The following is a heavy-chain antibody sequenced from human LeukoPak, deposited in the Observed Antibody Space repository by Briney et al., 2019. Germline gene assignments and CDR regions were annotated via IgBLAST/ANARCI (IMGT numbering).Heavy chain of an antibody. D-gene: IGHD4-23*01. CDR1: GGSISSYYW. CDR2: ISWDDGN. V-gene: IGHV2-5*08. J-gene: IGHJ3*01. Sequence: TLSLTCTVSGGSISSYYWNWVRQPPGKALECLALISWDDGNRYSPSLTSSLSITKDTSRNQVVLTMTNMDHVDTAKYFCAHTQYFGGNSGHYTFDVWGQGTMVTVSS. CDR3: AHTQYFGGNSGHYTFDV.